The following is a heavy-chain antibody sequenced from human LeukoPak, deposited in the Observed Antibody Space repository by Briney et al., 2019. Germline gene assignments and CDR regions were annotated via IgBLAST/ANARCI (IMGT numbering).Heavy chain of an antibody. CDR3: ARDSGDGFDC. D-gene: IGHD4-17*01. V-gene: IGHV4-30-2*01. J-gene: IGHJ4*02. CDR1: GGSISSGGYS. CDR2: IYHSGST. Sequence: SETLSLTCAVSGGSISSGGYSWSWIRQPPGKGLEWIGYIYHSGSTYYNPSLKSRVTISVDRSKNQFSLKLSSVTAADTAVYYCARDSGDGFDCWGQGALVTVSS.